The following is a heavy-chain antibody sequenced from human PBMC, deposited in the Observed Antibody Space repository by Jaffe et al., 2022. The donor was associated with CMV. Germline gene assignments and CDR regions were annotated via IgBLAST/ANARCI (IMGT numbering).Heavy chain of an antibody. Sequence: QVQLVESGGGLVKPGGSLRLSCAASGFTFSDYYMSWIRQIPGKGLEWVSAVATSGSKIYYADSVKGRFTISRDDAQNSLYLQMNSLRADDAAVYYCARRWVDMTTITKGWYLDLWGRGTLVTVSS. CDR3: ARRWVDMTTITKGWYLDL. J-gene: IGHJ2*01. CDR2: VATSGSKI. V-gene: IGHV3-11*01. D-gene: IGHD4-4*01. CDR1: GFTFSDYY.